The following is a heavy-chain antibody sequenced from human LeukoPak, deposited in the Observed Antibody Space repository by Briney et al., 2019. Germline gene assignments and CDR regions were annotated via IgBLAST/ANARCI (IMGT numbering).Heavy chain of an antibody. CDR3: ARDLVL. V-gene: IGHV3-7*01. J-gene: IGHJ4*02. D-gene: IGHD4/OR15-4a*01. CDR1: GFTFSSYG. CDR2: INQDGSDI. Sequence: GGTLRLSCAASGFTFSSYGMSWVRQAPGKGLEWVANINQDGSDIYYVDSVKGRFTISRDNAKNSLYLQMNSLRAEDTAVYYCARDLVLWGQGTLVTVSS.